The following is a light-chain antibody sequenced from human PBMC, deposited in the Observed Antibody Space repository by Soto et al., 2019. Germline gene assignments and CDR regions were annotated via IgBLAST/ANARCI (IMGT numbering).Light chain of an antibody. Sequence: EIVLTQSPGTLSLSPGGRATLSCRASQSVSSSYLAWYQQKPGQAPRLLIYGASSRATGIPDRFSGSGSGTDFTLTINSLEPEDFAVYYCQQYGRSITFGQGTRMEIK. CDR1: QSVSSSY. V-gene: IGKV3-20*01. CDR3: QQYGRSIT. J-gene: IGKJ5*01. CDR2: GAS.